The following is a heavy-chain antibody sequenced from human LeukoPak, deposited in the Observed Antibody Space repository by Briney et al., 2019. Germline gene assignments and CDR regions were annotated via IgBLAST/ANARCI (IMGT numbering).Heavy chain of an antibody. CDR3: ARDETTVVTTHYYYYGMDV. CDR1: GGTFSSYA. J-gene: IGHJ6*02. CDR2: IIPIFGTA. V-gene: IGHV1-69*06. Sequence: ASVKVSCKASGGTFSSYAISWVRQAPGQGLERMGGIIPIFGTANYAQKFQGRVTITADKSTSTAYMELSSLRSEDTAVYYCARDETTVVTTHYYYYGMDVWGQGTTVTVSS. D-gene: IGHD4-23*01.